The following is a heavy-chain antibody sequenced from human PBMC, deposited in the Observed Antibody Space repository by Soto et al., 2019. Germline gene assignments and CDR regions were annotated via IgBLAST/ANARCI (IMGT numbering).Heavy chain of an antibody. V-gene: IGHV1-18*01. CDR2: ISAYNGNT. Sequence: QVQLVQSGAEVKKPGASVKVSCKASGYTFTSYGISWVRQAPGQGLEWKGWISAYNGNTNYAQKLQGRVTMSTDTSTITAYMELRSLRSDDTAVYYCARDGVYTATGYYYGMDVWGQGTTVTVSS. CDR3: ARDGVYTATGYYYGMDV. D-gene: IGHD5-18*01. CDR1: GYTFTSYG. J-gene: IGHJ6*02.